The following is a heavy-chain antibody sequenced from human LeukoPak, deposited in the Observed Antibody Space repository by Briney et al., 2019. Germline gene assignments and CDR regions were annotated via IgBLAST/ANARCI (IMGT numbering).Heavy chain of an antibody. D-gene: IGHD5-18*01. J-gene: IGHJ4*02. CDR3: AKVLSGYSYGPWDY. V-gene: IGHV3-23*01. CDR1: GFTFSRYA. Sequence: GGSLRLSCVASGFTFSRYAMSWVRQAPGKGLEWVSAISGSANSTYYADSVKGRFTISRDNSKNTVYLQMNSLGVEDTAVYYCAKVLSGYSYGPWDYWGQGTLVTVSS. CDR2: ISGSANST.